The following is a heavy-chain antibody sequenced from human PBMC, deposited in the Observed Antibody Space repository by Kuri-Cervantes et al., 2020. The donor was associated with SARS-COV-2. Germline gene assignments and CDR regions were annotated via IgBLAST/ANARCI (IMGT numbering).Heavy chain of an antibody. Sequence: LSLTCAASGFTFSTYAMHWVRQAPGKGLKWVAHVSYDGSNRFYAQSVRGRFTISRDNSKSTLYLQMDSLRGDDTALYYCAGDLYETYYFDFWGQGALVTVSS. V-gene: IGHV3-30*04. D-gene: IGHD5/OR15-5a*01. CDR2: VSYDGSNR. CDR3: AGDLYETYYFDF. CDR1: GFTFSTYA. J-gene: IGHJ4*02.